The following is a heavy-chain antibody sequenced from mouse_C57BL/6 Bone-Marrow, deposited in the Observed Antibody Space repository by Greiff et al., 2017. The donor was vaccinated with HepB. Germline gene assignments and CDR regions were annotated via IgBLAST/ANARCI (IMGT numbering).Heavy chain of an antibody. CDR3: ARVRQLGPWFAY. CDR1: GFTFSSYA. Sequence: EVQGVESGGGLVKPGGSLKLSCAASGFTFSSYAMSWVRQTPEKRLEWVATISAGGSYTYYPDNVKGRFTISRDNAKNNLYLQMSHLKSEDTAMYYCARVRQLGPWFAYWGQGTLVTVSA. J-gene: IGHJ3*01. CDR2: ISAGGSYT. D-gene: IGHD6-1*01. V-gene: IGHV5-4*01.